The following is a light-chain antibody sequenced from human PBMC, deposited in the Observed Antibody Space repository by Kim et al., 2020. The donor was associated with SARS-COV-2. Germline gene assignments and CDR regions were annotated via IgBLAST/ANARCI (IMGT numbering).Light chain of an antibody. V-gene: IGLV2-14*03. J-gene: IGLJ3*02. CDR2: DVT. Sequence: QSITLSCAGTSGGVGGYDYVSWYRHHAGRAPKLMIYDVTKRPSEVSNRVSGSKSGNTASLTISGLQAEDEADYYCSSYTNTNAFWVFGGGTQLTVL. CDR3: SSYTNTNAFWV. CDR1: SGGVGGYDY.